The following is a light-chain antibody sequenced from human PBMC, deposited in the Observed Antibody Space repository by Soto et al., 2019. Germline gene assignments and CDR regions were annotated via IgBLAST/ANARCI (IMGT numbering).Light chain of an antibody. J-gene: IGKJ4*01. CDR3: QQYNYWPVT. CDR1: QSVSSNF. CDR2: GAS. V-gene: IGKV3-20*01. Sequence: EIVLTQSPGTLSLSPGERATLSCRASQSVSSNFLAWYQEKLGQAPRLLIYGASKRATGIPDRFSGSGSGTDFTLTISRLEPEDFATYYCQQYNYWPVTFGGGTKVEIK.